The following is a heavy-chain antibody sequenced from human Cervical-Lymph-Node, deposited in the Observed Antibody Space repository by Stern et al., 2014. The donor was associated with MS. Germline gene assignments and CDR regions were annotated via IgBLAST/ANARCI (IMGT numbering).Heavy chain of an antibody. CDR3: ARERLRDFNDYHFDS. V-gene: IGHV1-18*01. D-gene: IGHD4-11*01. J-gene: IGHJ4*02. Sequence: QVQLVQSGPEVRQPGASVRVSCKASGYTFTTPNYGIAWVREAPGRGLEWIGWISSYNGNTVYAQNLQDRVTMTTHTSASTAYMELRSLRSDDTAFYYCARERLRDFNDYHFDSWGQGTLVTVSS. CDR2: ISSYNGNT. CDR1: GYTFTTPNYG.